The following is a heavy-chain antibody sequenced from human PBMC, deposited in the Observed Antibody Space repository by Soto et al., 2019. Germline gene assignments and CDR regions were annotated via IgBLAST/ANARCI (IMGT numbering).Heavy chain of an antibody. CDR3: ARSQGSSTSLEIYYYYYYGMDV. V-gene: IGHV1-69*01. CDR1: GGTFSSYA. J-gene: IGHJ6*02. CDR2: IIPISGTG. Sequence: QVQLVQSGAEVKKPGSSVKVSCKASGGTFSSYAISWVRQAPGQGLEWMGGIIPISGTGNYAQKFQGKVTITADESPSTAYMELSSLRSEHTAVYYCARSQGSSTSLEIYYYYYYGMDVWGQGTTVTVSS. D-gene: IGHD2-2*01.